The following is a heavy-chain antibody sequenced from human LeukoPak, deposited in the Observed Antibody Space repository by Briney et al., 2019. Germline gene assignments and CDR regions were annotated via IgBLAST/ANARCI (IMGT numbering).Heavy chain of an antibody. Sequence: PSETLSLTCTVSGGSISSYYWSWIRQPPGKGLEWIGYIYYSGSTNYNPSLKSRVTISVDTSKNQFSLKLSSVTAADTAVYYCARVRGYYYGSGSYYNNLYFDYWGQGTPVTVSS. J-gene: IGHJ4*02. CDR3: ARVRGYYYGSGSYYNNLYFDY. D-gene: IGHD3-10*01. CDR1: GGSISSYY. V-gene: IGHV4-59*01. CDR2: IYYSGST.